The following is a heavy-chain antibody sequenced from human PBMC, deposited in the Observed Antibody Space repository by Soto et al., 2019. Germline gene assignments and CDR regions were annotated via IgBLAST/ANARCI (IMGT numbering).Heavy chain of an antibody. CDR1: GASVSSSNHY. J-gene: IGHJ6*02. Sequence: AETLSLTCAVSGASVSSSNHYWGWVRHPPGKGLEWIGYVYYSGSTNSNPSLKSRVTLSLDTSRSQFSLKLNSVTAADTAVYYCVHLSGSLYHYYGLDVWGQGTTVTVSS. CDR2: VYYSGST. V-gene: IGHV4-61*01. D-gene: IGHD1-26*01. CDR3: VHLSGSLYHYYGLDV.